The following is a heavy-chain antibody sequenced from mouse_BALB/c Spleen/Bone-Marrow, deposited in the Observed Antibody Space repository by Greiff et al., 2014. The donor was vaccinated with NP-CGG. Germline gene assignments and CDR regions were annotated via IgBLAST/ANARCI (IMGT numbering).Heavy chain of an antibody. D-gene: IGHD1-1*01. CDR1: GFNIKDTY. CDR3: ARDYGRTAWFAY. CDR2: IDPANGNT. Sequence: VQLQQSGAELVKPGASVKLSYTASGFNIKDTYIHWVKQRPERGLEWIGGIDPANGNTEYDPKFQGKATITADTSSNTAYLQLSSLTSEDTAVYYCARDYGRTAWFAYWGQGTLVTVSA. V-gene: IGHV14-3*02. J-gene: IGHJ3*01.